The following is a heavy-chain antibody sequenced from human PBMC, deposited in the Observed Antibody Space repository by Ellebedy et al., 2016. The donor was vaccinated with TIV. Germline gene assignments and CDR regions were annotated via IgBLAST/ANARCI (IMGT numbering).Heavy chain of an antibody. D-gene: IGHD3-3*01. Sequence: SETLSLXCAVYGGSFSGYYWSWIRQPPGKGLEWIGEINHSGSTNYNPSLKSRVTISVDTSKNQFSLKLSSVTAADTAVYYCAKEWPIGYWGQGTLVTVSS. CDR1: GGSFSGYY. CDR2: INHSGST. CDR3: AKEWPIGY. V-gene: IGHV4-34*01. J-gene: IGHJ4*02.